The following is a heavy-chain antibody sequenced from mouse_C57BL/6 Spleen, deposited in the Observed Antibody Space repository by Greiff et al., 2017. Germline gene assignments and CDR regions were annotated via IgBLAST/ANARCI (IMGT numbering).Heavy chain of an antibody. Sequence: QVQLKQPGAELVKPGASVKMSCKASGYTFTSYWITWVKQRPGQGLEWIGDIYPGSGSTNYNEKFKSKATLTVDTSSSTAYMQLSSLTSEDSAVYYCARWDDGYYYAMDYWGQGTSVTVSS. J-gene: IGHJ4*01. D-gene: IGHD2-3*01. CDR1: GYTFTSYW. CDR2: IYPGSGST. V-gene: IGHV1-55*01. CDR3: ARWDDGYYYAMDY.